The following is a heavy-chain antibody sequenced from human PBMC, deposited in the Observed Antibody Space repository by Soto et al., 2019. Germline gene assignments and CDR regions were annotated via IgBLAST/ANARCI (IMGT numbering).Heavy chain of an antibody. CDR2: ISGSGSFT. V-gene: IGHV3-21*04. CDR1: GFTFRTYA. J-gene: IGHJ4*02. Sequence: VGSLRLSCAASGFTFRTYAMNWFRQAPGKGLEWISAISGSGSFTHYADSVRGRFTISRDNSQNQLYLQMNNLRGDDTAMYYCAKIPTGSGSSKFDYWGQGIQVTVSS. CDR3: AKIPTGSGSSKFDY. D-gene: IGHD3-10*01.